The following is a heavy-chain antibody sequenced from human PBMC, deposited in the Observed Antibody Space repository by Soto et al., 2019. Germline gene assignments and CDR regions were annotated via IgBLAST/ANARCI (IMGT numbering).Heavy chain of an antibody. CDR3: AKFGRRGDGYNYQGLFDY. Sequence: VQLVESGGGVVQPGRSLRLSCAASGFTFSSYGMHWVRQAPGKGLEWVAVISYDGSNKYYADSVKGRFTISRDNSKNTLYLQMNSLRAEDTAVYYCAKFGRRGDGYNYQGLFDYWGQGTLVTVSS. V-gene: IGHV3-30*18. J-gene: IGHJ4*02. D-gene: IGHD5-12*01. CDR1: GFTFSSYG. CDR2: ISYDGSNK.